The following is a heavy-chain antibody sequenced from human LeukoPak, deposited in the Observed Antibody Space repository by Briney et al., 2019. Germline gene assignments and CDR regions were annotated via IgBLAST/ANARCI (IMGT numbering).Heavy chain of an antibody. V-gene: IGHV4-4*07. CDR2: IYTSGGT. CDR1: GDSVSSYY. J-gene: IGHJ4*02. D-gene: IGHD1-26*01. CDR3: ARAPIGSRLDY. Sequence: SETLSVTCTVSGDSVSSYYWSWIRQPAGKGLEWIGRIYTSGGTNYNPSLTSRVTISLDTSRNQFSLKVTSLTAADTAVYYCARAPIGSRLDYWGPGTLVTVSS.